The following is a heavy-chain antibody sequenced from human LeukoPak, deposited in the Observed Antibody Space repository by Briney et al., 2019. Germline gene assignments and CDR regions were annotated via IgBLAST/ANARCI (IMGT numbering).Heavy chain of an antibody. CDR3: ARYIAAAGTFDY. J-gene: IGHJ4*02. CDR1: GYTFTGYY. D-gene: IGHD6-13*01. Sequence: GASVKVSCKASGYTFTGYYMHWVQQAPGQGLEWMGWINPNSGGTNYAQKFQGRVTMTRDTSISTAYMELSRLRSDDTAVYYCARYIAAAGTFDYWGQGTLVTVSS. V-gene: IGHV1-2*03. CDR2: INPNSGGT.